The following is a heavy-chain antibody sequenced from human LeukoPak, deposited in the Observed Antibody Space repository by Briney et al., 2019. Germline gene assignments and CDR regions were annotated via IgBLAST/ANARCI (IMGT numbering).Heavy chain of an antibody. CDR3: ARIPNNANFPNGFDP. J-gene: IGHJ5*02. V-gene: IGHV3-21*01. Sequence: PGGSLSLFRAVSRFLYPHYNMNWVSHASAKGLECGSSISGTNSYIYYADSVKGRFTISRDNAKNSLYLQMNRLRAKDTAVYYCARIPNNANFPNGFDPWGQGTLVTVSS. CDR1: RFLYPHYN. CDR2: ISGTNSYI. D-gene: IGHD1-14*01.